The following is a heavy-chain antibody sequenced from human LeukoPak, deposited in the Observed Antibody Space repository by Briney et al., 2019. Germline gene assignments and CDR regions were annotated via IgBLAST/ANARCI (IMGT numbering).Heavy chain of an antibody. J-gene: IGHJ4*02. CDR1: GFTFSSYS. D-gene: IGHD4-17*01. V-gene: IGHV3-23*01. CDR3: AKDVFPGYGDYWDY. Sequence: GGSLRLSCAASGFTFSSYSMNWARQAPGKGLEWVSAISAAGTETYYADSVKGRFTISRDNSKNTLYLRLSSLRVEDSAIYFCAKDVFPGYGDYWDYWGQGSLVTVSS. CDR2: ISAAGTET.